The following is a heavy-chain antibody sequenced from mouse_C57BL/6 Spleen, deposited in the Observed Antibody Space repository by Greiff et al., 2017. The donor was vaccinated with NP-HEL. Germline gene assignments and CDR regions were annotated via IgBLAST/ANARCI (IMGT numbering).Heavy chain of an antibody. CDR3: ARSFYDGYYVAY. CDR1: GYTFTSYW. V-gene: IGHV1-55*01. J-gene: IGHJ3*01. CDR2: IYPGSGST. Sequence: QVQLQQPGAELVKPGASVKMSCKASGYTFTSYWITWVKQRPGQGLEWIGDIYPGSGSTNYNEKFKSKATLTVDTSSSTAYLQLSSLTSEDSAVYYCARSFYDGYYVAYWGQGTLVTVAA. D-gene: IGHD2-3*01.